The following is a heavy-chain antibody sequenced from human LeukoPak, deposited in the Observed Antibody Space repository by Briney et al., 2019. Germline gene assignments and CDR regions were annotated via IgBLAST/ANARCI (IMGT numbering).Heavy chain of an antibody. CDR1: VFTFSSYS. Sequence: GGSLRLSCAASVFTFSSYSMNWVRQAPGKGLEWVSSISSSSSYIYYADSVQGRFTISRDNAKNSLYLQMNSLRAEDTAVYYCARPIAAAGPFDYWGQGTLVTVSS. CDR2: ISSSSSYI. J-gene: IGHJ4*02. D-gene: IGHD6-13*01. CDR3: ARPIAAAGPFDY. V-gene: IGHV3-21*01.